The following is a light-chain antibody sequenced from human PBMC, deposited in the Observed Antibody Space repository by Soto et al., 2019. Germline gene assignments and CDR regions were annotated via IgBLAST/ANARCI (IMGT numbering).Light chain of an antibody. CDR1: QIITSSY. V-gene: IGKV3-20*01. J-gene: IGKJ5*01. CDR2: GAS. Sequence: EIVLTQSPGTLSLSPGERATLSCRASQIITSSYLALYQQKPGQAPRLLIYGASNRATGIPDRFSGSGSGTDFTLPISSLQPEDFATYYCQQNYSTPPITFGQGTRLEIK. CDR3: QQNYSTPPIT.